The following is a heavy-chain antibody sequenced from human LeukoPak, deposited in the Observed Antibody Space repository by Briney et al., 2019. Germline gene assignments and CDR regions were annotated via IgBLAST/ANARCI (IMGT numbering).Heavy chain of an antibody. D-gene: IGHD3-9*01. Sequence: PGGSLRLSCAASGFTFSSYWMSWVRQAPGKGLEWVANINGDGSEKSYEDSVKGRFTISRDNANNSVYLQLDSLRVEDTAVYYCARGLSYFEVWGQGTLVSVSS. V-gene: IGHV3-7*04. J-gene: IGHJ4*02. CDR3: ARGLSYFEV. CDR2: INGDGSEK. CDR1: GFTFSSYW.